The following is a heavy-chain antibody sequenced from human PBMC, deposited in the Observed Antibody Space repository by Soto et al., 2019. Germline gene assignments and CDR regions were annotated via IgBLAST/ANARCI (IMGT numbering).Heavy chain of an antibody. CDR1: GGSFSGYY. Sequence: ETLSLTCVVNGGSFSGYYWSWIRQSPGKGLEWIGEINDSGITDSNPSLESRVTISVDMSKNQFSLNLKSVTAADSAVYHCARGRSSVPDRRGIGYYGLDVWGQGTTVTV. CDR3: ARGRSSVPDRRGIGYYGLDV. D-gene: IGHD6-6*01. V-gene: IGHV4-34*01. CDR2: INDSGIT. J-gene: IGHJ6*02.